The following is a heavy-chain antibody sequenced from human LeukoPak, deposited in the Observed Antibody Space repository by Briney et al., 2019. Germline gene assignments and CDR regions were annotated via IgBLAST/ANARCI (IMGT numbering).Heavy chain of an antibody. Sequence: SETLSLTCTVSGGSISSYYWSWIRQPPGKGLEWIGYIYYSGSTNYNPSLKSRVTISVDTSKNQFSLKLSSVTAADTAVYYCARGTNSSGSDYWGQGTLVTVSS. J-gene: IGHJ4*02. CDR1: GGSISSYY. V-gene: IGHV4-59*12. CDR3: ARGTNSSGSDY. D-gene: IGHD3-22*01. CDR2: IYYSGST.